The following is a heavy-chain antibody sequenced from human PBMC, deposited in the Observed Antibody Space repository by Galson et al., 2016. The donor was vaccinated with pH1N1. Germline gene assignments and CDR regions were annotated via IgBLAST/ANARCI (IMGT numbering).Heavy chain of an antibody. CDR1: GFTFGDYA. CDR3: TKARVGNYYFDY. D-gene: IGHD1-7*01. CDR2: ISTSSGTT. Sequence: LRLSCAASGFTFGDYAMRWVRQAPGKGLEYVSSISTSSGTTYYGDSVRGRFTIYRDNSKNMVYLQMNSLRAEDTAIYYCTKARVGNYYFDYWGQGSLVTVSS. J-gene: IGHJ4*02. V-gene: IGHV3-23*01.